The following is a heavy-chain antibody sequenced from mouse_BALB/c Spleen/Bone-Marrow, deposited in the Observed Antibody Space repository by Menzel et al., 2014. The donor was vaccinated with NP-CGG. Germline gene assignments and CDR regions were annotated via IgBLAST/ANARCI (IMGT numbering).Heavy chain of an antibody. Sequence: VQLQQSGAELVKPGASVKLSCKASGYTFTSYWMHWVKQRPGQGLEWIGEIDPSDSYTNYNQKFKGKATLTVDKSSSTAYMQLSSLTSEDSAGYYCAREGDDGYRYYLVQGTTLTVSS. CDR3: AREGDDGYRYY. D-gene: IGHD2-3*01. V-gene: IGHV1-69*02. CDR2: IDPSDSYT. CDR1: GYTFTSYW. J-gene: IGHJ2*01.